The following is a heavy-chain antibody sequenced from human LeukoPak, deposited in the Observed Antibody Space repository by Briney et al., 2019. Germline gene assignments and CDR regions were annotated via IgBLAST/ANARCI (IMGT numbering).Heavy chain of an antibody. CDR2: ISGSGGST. CDR3: AKDLGYYDSSGYQTGFDY. Sequence: GSLRLSCAASGFTFSSYAMSWVRQAPGKGLEWVSAISGSGGSTYYADSVKGRFTISRDNSKNTLYLQMNSLRAEDTAVYYCAKDLGYYDSSGYQTGFDYWGQGTLVTVSS. J-gene: IGHJ4*02. V-gene: IGHV3-23*01. CDR1: GFTFSSYA. D-gene: IGHD3-22*01.